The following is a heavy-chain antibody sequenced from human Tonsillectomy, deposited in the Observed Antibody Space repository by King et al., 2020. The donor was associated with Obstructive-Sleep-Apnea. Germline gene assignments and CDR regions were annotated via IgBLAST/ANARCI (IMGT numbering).Heavy chain of an antibody. D-gene: IGHD3-9*01. CDR2: VNPNSGGT. J-gene: IGHJ4*02. CDR3: ARGGRFDYDILTAYLNY. V-gene: IGHV1-2*02. CDR1: GYTFTGYY. Sequence: QLVKSGAEVKKPGASVKVSCKASGYTFTGYYIHWVRQAPGQGLEWMGWVNPNSGGTNYAQKFQGRVTMTRDTSISTAYMELSRLRSDDTAVYYCARGGRFDYDILTAYLNYWGQGTLGTVSS.